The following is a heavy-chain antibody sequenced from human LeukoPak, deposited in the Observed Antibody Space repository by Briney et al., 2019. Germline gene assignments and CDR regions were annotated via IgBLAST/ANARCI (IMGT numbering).Heavy chain of an antibody. CDR3: AIHLAAVGFDY. J-gene: IGHJ4*02. CDR2: IYYSGST. D-gene: IGHD6-13*01. CDR1: GGSISSYY. V-gene: IGHV4-59*08. Sequence: SETLSLTCTVSGGSISSYYRSWIRQPPGKGLEWIGYIYYSGSTNYNPSLKSRVTISVDTSKNQFSLKLSSVTAADTAVYYCAIHLAAVGFDYWGQGTLVTVSS.